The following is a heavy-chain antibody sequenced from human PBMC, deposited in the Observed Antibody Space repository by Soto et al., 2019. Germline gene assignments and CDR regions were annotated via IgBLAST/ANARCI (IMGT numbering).Heavy chain of an antibody. CDR2: ISTTSTYT. D-gene: IGHD2-2*01. Sequence: GSLRLSCAASGFTFSRYYMNWVRQAPGKGLEWVSPISTTSTYTHYADSLKGRFTISRDNAKKLLYLQMDSLRAEDTAVYYCARDDGLSSTNVKAFDIWGQGTKVTVSS. CDR1: GFTFSRYY. J-gene: IGHJ3*02. CDR3: ARDDGLSSTNVKAFDI. V-gene: IGHV3-21*01.